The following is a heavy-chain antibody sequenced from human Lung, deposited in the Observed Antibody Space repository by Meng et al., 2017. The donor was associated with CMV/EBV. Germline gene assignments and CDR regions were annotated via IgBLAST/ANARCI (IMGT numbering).Heavy chain of an antibody. D-gene: IGHD5-24*01. V-gene: IGHV4-4*07. Sequence: VTRPESGQSLVEPSVTLSLSCTVSGGSISSYYWGWIRPPAGKGLEWIGRIYSSGSTNYKPSLKSRVTMSVDTSKNQFSLKLSSVTAADTAVYYCARGSRDEAFQHWGQGTLVTVSS. CDR1: GGSISSYY. CDR2: IYSSGST. CDR3: ARGSRDEAFQH. J-gene: IGHJ1*01.